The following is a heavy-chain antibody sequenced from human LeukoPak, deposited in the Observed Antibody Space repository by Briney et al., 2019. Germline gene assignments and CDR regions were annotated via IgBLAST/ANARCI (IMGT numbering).Heavy chain of an antibody. V-gene: IGHV3-7*01. CDR1: GFIFSSYW. D-gene: IGHD6-13*01. CDR3: ARDEGYISPTHFGY. CDR2: IKQDGSEK. Sequence: PGGSLRLSCAASGFIFSSYWMSWVRQAPGKGLEWVANIKQDGSEKYYVDSVKGRFTISRDNAKNSLYLQMNSLRAEDTAVYYCARDEGYISPTHFGYWGQGTLVTVSS. J-gene: IGHJ4*02.